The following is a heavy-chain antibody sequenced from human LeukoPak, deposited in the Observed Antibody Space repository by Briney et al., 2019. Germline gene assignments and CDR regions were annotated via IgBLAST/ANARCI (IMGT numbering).Heavy chain of an antibody. CDR2: FIGGGGST. V-gene: IGHV3-23*01. CDR3: AKRGGYSFDY. CDR1: GFTFSTYA. Sequence: GGSLRLSCAASGFTFSTYAMNWVRQAPGKGLEWVSVFIGGGGSTYYADSVKGRFTISRDNSKNTLYLQMNSLRAEDTAVYYCAKRGGYSFDYWGQGALVTVSS. D-gene: IGHD2-15*01. J-gene: IGHJ4*02.